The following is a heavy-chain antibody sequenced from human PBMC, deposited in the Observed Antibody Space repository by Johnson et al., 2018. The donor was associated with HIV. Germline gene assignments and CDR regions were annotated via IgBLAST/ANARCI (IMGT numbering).Heavy chain of an antibody. CDR2: IDSRGSII. CDR1: GFTFSDYY. J-gene: IGHJ3*02. CDR3: ARSRDCSGGSCPDGFDI. D-gene: IGHD2-15*01. Sequence: QVHLVESGGGLVKPGGSLRLSCVASGFTFSDYYMTWIRQAPGKGLEWVSYIDSRGSIIYSADSVQGRFTISRDNAKNSLYLQMNSLRAEDAAVYYCARSRDCSGGSCPDGFDIWGQGTKVTVSS. V-gene: IGHV3-11*04.